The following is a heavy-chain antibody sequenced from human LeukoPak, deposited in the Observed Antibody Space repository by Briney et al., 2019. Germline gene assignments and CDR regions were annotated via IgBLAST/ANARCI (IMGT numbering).Heavy chain of an antibody. J-gene: IGHJ4*02. Sequence: GGSLRLSCAASGFTFSSYAMSWVHQAPGKGLEWVSAISGSGGRTYYADSVKGRFTISRDNAKNTLYVQMNSLRAEDTAVYYCAKDFGDYGAYEALDYWGQGTLVTVSS. V-gene: IGHV3-23*01. CDR2: ISGSGGRT. CDR1: GFTFSSYA. D-gene: IGHD4-17*01. CDR3: AKDFGDYGAYEALDY.